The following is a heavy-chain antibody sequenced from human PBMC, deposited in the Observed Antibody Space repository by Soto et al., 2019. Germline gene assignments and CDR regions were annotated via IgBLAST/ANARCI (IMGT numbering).Heavy chain of an antibody. CDR1: GYTFTSYG. Sequence: QVQLVQSGAEVKRPGASLKVSCKASGYTFTSYGINWVRQAPGQGLEWMGWISPYTGNTNYAQEFQVRVTMTADTSTSPAYMELRRLRSDDTAVYYCAREKGKAVTGTYYYYGMDVWGQGTTVTVSS. CDR3: AREKGKAVTGTYYYYGMDV. CDR2: ISPYTGNT. V-gene: IGHV1-18*04. D-gene: IGHD6-19*01. J-gene: IGHJ6*02.